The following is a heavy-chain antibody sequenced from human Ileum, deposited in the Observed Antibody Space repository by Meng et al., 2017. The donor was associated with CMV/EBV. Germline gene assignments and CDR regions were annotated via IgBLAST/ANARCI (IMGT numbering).Heavy chain of an antibody. CDR3: HGFGGNSY. J-gene: IGHJ4*02. CDR1: GFTVSNNH. D-gene: IGHD3-3*01. V-gene: IGHV3-53*01. Sequence: SLRLSCAVSGFTVSNNHVAWVRQVPGKGLEWVSVIYGKGVTYYTDSVKGRLTISRDSSTNTVDLQMNSLRADDTAVYYCHGFGGNSYWGQGTLVTVSS. CDR2: IYGKGVT.